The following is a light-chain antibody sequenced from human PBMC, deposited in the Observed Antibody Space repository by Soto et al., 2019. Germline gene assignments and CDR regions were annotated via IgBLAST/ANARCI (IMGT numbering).Light chain of an antibody. Sequence: QSALSQPASVSGSPGQSITISCTGTTMTVGGYNYVSWYQQHPGRAPKLIIYEVTNRPSGLSNRFSGSKSGNTASLTISGLQAEDEADYYCSSFTSSLTLVIFGGGTKVTVL. CDR1: TMTVGGYNY. J-gene: IGLJ2*01. CDR2: EVT. V-gene: IGLV2-14*01. CDR3: SSFTSSLTLVI.